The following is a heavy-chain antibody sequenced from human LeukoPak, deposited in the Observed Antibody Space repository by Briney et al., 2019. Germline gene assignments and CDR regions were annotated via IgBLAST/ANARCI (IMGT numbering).Heavy chain of an antibody. Sequence: PGGSLRLSCAASGFTFSTYRMNWVRQAPGKGLEWVSYINSGSSTIYYADSVKGRFTISRDNGKNSLYLQMNSLRAEDTAVYYCVRASSTLLFEQWGQGTLVTVSS. CDR1: GFTFSTYR. J-gene: IGHJ4*02. V-gene: IGHV3-48*01. CDR3: VRASSTLLFEQ. CDR2: INSGSSTI. D-gene: IGHD3-3*01.